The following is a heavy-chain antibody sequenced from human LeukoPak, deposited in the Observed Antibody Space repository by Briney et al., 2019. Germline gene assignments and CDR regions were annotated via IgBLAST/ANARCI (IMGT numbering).Heavy chain of an antibody. CDR3: ASWGELQRGTASNY. V-gene: IGHV4-39*01. J-gene: IGHJ4*02. CDR1: GGSISSSSYY. Sequence: SETLSLTCTVSGGSISSSSYYWGWIRQPSGKGLEWIGSIYYSGSTYYNPSLKSRFTISVDTSKNQFSLKLSSVTAADTAVYCCASWGELQRGTASNYWGQGTLVTVS. D-gene: IGHD3-16*01. CDR2: IYYSGST.